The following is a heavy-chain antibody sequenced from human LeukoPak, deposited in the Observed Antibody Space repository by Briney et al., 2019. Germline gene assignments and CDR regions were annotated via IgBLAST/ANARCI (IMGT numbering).Heavy chain of an antibody. J-gene: IGHJ5*02. Sequence: SETLSLTCAVYGGSFSGYYWSWIRQPPGKGLEWIGEINHSGSTNYNPSLKSRVTISVDTSKNQFSLKLSSVTAADTAVYYCARAGRITIFGVVITTGWFDPWGQGTLVTVSS. CDR2: INHSGST. D-gene: IGHD3-3*01. V-gene: IGHV4-34*01. CDR3: ARAGRITIFGVVITTGWFDP. CDR1: GGSFSGYY.